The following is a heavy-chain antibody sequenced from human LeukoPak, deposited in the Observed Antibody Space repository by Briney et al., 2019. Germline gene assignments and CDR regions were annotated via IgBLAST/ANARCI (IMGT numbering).Heavy chain of an antibody. V-gene: IGHV1-69*10. CDR2: IIPILGIA. CDR1: GGTFSSYA. D-gene: IGHD5-24*01. CDR3: ARRDGYNYDYYYYGMDV. J-gene: IGHJ6*02. Sequence: GASVKVSCKASGGTFSSYAISWVRQAPGQGLEWMGWIIPILGIANYAQKFQGRVTITADKSTSTAYMELSSLRSEDTAVYYCARRDGYNYDYYYYGMDVWGQGTTVTVSS.